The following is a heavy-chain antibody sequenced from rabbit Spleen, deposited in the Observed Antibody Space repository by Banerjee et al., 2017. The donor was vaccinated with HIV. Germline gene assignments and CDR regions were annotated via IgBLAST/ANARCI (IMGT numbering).Heavy chain of an antibody. CDR2: IYAGSSGTT. V-gene: IGHV1S40*01. J-gene: IGHJ6*01. Sequence: QSLEESGGDLVKPGASLTLTCKASGIDFSGYYYICWVRQAPGKGLEWIACIYAGSSGTTHYASWAKGRFTISKTSSTTVTLQMTSLTVADTATYFCARDTGSSFSTYGMDLWGPGTLVTVS. CDR1: GIDFSGYYY. D-gene: IGHD8-1*01. CDR3: ARDTGSSFSTYGMDL.